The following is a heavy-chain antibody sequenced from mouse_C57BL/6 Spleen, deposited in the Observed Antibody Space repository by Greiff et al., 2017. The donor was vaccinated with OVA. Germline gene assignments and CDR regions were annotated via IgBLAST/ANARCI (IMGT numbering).Heavy chain of an antibody. D-gene: IGHD1-1*01. V-gene: IGHV3-1*01. CDR2: ISYSGST. CDR1: GYSITSGYD. J-gene: IGHJ3*01. CDR3: ARGSSLAWFAY. Sequence: DVQLQESGPGMVKPSQSLSLTCTVTGYSITSGYDWHWIRHFPGNKLEWMGYISYSGSTNYNPSLKSRISITHDTSKNHFFLKLNSVTTEDTATYYCARGSSLAWFAYWGQGTLVTVSA.